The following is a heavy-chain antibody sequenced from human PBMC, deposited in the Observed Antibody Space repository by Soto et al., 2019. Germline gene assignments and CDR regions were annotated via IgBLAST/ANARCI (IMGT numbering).Heavy chain of an antibody. CDR3: ARDGQPVINYFDY. V-gene: IGHV3-7*01. CDR1: GFTFSSYW. Sequence: PGGSLRLSCAASGFTFSSYWMSWVRQAPGKGLEWVANIKQDGSEKYYVDSVKGRFTISRDNAKNSLYLQMNSLRAEDTAVYYCARDGQPVINYFDYWGQGTLVTVSS. D-gene: IGHD6-13*01. CDR2: IKQDGSEK. J-gene: IGHJ4*02.